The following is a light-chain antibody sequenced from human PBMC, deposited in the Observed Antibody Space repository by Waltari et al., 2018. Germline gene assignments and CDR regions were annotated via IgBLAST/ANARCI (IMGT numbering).Light chain of an antibody. V-gene: IGLV1-40*01. CDR3: QSFDSSLSASGV. Sequence: QSVLTQPPSVSGAPGPRVTISCTGSRSNIGAGYDVHWYQQLPGTAPKLLLYGNSNRPSGVPDRFSGSKSGTSASLTITGLQAEDEADYYCQSFDSSLSASGVFGGGTKLTVL. J-gene: IGLJ3*02. CDR2: GNS. CDR1: RSNIGAGYD.